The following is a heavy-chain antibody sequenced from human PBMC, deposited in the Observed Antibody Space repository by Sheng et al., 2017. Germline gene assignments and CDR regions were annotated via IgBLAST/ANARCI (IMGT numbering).Heavy chain of an antibody. Sequence: EVQLLESGGGLVQPGGSLRLSCEGSGFTFSSFALSWVRQAPGKGLEWVSSIRETHGTTYYADSIKGRFTISRDNSKKTLYLQMNSLRAEDTAVYYCAKPNCRGGSCLYQFDYWGQGTLVTVSS. CDR3: AKPNCRGGSCLYQFDY. CDR1: GFTFSSFA. CDR2: IRETHGTT. J-gene: IGHJ4*02. V-gene: IGHV3-23*01. D-gene: IGHD2-15*01.